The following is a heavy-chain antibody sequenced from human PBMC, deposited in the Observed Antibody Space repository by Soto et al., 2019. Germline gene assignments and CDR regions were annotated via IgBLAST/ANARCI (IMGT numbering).Heavy chain of an antibody. CDR3: ARSGARITIFGVVIPYNWFDP. CDR2: IYHSGST. J-gene: IGHJ5*02. D-gene: IGHD3-3*01. CDR1: GYSISSGYY. V-gene: IGHV4-38-2*01. Sequence: ASETLSLTCAVSGYSISSGYYWGFIRQPPGKGLEWIGSIYHSGSTYYNPSLKSRVTISVDTSKNQFSLKLSSVTAADTAVYYCARSGARITIFGVVIPYNWFDPWGQGTLVTVSS.